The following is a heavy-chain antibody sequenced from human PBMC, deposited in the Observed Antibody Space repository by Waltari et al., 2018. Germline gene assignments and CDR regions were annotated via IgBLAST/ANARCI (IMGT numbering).Heavy chain of an antibody. J-gene: IGHJ5*02. CDR1: GGSISSGRYY. CDR2: SYTSGST. CDR3: AREMAGATIKGWFDP. D-gene: IGHD5-12*01. Sequence: QVQLQESGPGLVKPSQTLSLTCNVSGGSISSGRYYRHWIRKPAGKGLEWIGRSYTSGSTNYNPSLKGRVTISVDTSKNQFSLKLSSVTAADTAVYYWAREMAGATIKGWFDPWGQGTLVTVSS. V-gene: IGHV4-61*02.